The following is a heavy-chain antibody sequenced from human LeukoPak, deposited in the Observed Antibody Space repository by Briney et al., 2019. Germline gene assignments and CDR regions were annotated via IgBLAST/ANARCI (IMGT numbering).Heavy chain of an antibody. V-gene: IGHV3-30-3*01. CDR3: ARAPMSYDSSGFGGAFDI. J-gene: IGHJ3*02. CDR2: ISYDGTNK. D-gene: IGHD3-22*01. CDR1: GFTFSNYA. Sequence: RRSLRLSCAASGFTFSNYAMHWVRQAPGKGLEWVAVISYDGTNKYYAGSVKGRFTISRDNSKNTMYLQMNSLRAEDTAMYYCARAPMSYDSSGFGGAFDIWGQGTMVTVSS.